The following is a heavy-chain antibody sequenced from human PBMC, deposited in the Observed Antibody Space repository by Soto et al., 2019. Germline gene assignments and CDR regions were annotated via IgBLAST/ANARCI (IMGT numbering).Heavy chain of an antibody. V-gene: IGHV4-34*01. CDR3: ARGPIRIVVVTATDYYYYYYGMDV. D-gene: IGHD2-21*02. J-gene: IGHJ6*02. Sequence: SETLSLTCAVYGGSFSGYYWSWIRQPPGKGLEWIGEINHSGSTNYNPSLKSRVTISVDTSKNQFSLKLSSVTAADTAVYYCARGPIRIVVVTATDYYYYYYGMDVWGQGTTVTVSS. CDR1: GGSFSGYY. CDR2: INHSGST.